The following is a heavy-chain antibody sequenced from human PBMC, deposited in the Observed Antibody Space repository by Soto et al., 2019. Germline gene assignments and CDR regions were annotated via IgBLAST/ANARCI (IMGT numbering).Heavy chain of an antibody. D-gene: IGHD6-13*01. Sequence: EVQLVESGGGLVKPGGSLRLSCAASGFTFSNAWMSWVRQAPGKGLEWVGRIKSKTDGGTTDYAAPVKGRFTISRDDSKNTLYLQMNSLKTDSTAVYYCTTAQYSSSWSGYWGQGTLVTVSS. CDR3: TTAQYSSSWSGY. J-gene: IGHJ4*02. V-gene: IGHV3-15*01. CDR2: IKSKTDGGTT. CDR1: GFTFSNAW.